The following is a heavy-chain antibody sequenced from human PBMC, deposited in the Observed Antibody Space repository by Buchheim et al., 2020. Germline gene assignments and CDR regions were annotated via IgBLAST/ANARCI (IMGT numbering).Heavy chain of an antibody. Sequence: QVQLQESGPGLVKPSETLSLTCTVSGGSISSNYWSWIRQPPGKGLEWIGYIYYSGSTNYNPSLKSRVTISVDPSKPQFSLKLSAVTAADTAVYYCARGVPNYYYGMDVWGQGTT. J-gene: IGHJ6*02. CDR2: IYYSGST. CDR3: ARGVPNYYYGMDV. D-gene: IGHD3-10*01. CDR1: GGSISSNY. V-gene: IGHV4-59*01.